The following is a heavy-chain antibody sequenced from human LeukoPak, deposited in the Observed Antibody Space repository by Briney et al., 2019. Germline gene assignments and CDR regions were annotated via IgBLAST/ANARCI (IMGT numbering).Heavy chain of an antibody. Sequence: SETLSLTCAVSGGSISSSNWWSWVRQPPGKGLEWIGEIYHSGSTNYNPSLKSRVTISVDTSKNQFSLKLSSVTAADTAVYYCARDRAAAGTPFDYWGQGTLVTVSS. CDR3: ARDRAAAGTPFDY. CDR2: IYHSGST. D-gene: IGHD6-13*01. J-gene: IGHJ4*02. CDR1: GGSISSSNW. V-gene: IGHV4-4*02.